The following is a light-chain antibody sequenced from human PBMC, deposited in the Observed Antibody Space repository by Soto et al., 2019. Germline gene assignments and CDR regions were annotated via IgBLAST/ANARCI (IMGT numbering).Light chain of an antibody. CDR2: GAS. Sequence: EIVLPQSPGTLSLSPGACSTLSGRASPSVSNNYLAWYQHKPGPDPRLLIDGASNRATGIPDRFSGSGSGTDFTLTISRLEPEDFAVYYCQQYGSSGTFGQGTKVDIK. J-gene: IGKJ1*01. CDR3: QQYGSSGT. V-gene: IGKV3-20*01. CDR1: PSVSNNY.